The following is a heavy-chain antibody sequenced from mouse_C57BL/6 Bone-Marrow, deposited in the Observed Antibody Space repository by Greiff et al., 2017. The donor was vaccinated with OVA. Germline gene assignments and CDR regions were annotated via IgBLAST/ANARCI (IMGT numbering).Heavy chain of an antibody. CDR3: ARPDYYGSSYAMDY. CDR1: GYAFTNYL. V-gene: IGHV1-54*01. CDR2: INPGSGGT. J-gene: IGHJ4*01. D-gene: IGHD1-1*01. Sequence: QVQLQQSGAELVRPGTSVKVSCKASGYAFTNYLIEWVKQRPGQGLEWIGVINPGSGGTNYNEKFKGKATLTADKSSSTAYMQLSSLTSEDSAVYFCARPDYYGSSYAMDYWGQGTSVTVSS.